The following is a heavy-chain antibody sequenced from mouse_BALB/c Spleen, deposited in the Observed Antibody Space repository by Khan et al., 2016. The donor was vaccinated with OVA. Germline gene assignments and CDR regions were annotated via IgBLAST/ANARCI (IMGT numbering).Heavy chain of an antibody. J-gene: IGHJ3*01. V-gene: IGHV5-9-3*01. CDR3: ARSPYGKFAY. D-gene: IGHD2-1*01. CDR1: GFTFSTYA. CDR2: IISVGDYT. Sequence: EVELVESGGGLVKPGGSLKLSCAASGFTFSTYAMSWVRQTPEKRLEWIATIISVGDYTYYPDNVMGRFTFSSDNAKNTLDLQMSSRRSEDTASYDGARSPYGKFAYWGQGTLVTVSA.